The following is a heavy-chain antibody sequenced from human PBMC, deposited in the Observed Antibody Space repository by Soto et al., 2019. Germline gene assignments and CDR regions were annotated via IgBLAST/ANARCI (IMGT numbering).Heavy chain of an antibody. CDR2: IYYSGST. D-gene: IGHD6-19*01. J-gene: IGHJ4*02. Sequence: SETLSLTCTVSGGSISSYYWSWIRQRPGKGLEWIGYIYYSGSTNYNPSLKSRVTISVDTSKNQFSLKLSSVTAADTAVYYCARESRRIAVAGRSGFDYWGQGTLVTVSS. CDR1: GGSISSYY. V-gene: IGHV4-59*01. CDR3: ARESRRIAVAGRSGFDY.